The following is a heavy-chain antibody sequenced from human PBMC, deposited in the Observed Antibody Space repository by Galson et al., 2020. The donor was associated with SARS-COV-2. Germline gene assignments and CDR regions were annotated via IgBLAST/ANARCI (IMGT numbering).Heavy chain of an antibody. V-gene: IGHV3-33*02. D-gene: IGHD3-16*01. Sequence: GGSLRLSCAASGFAFNSYGMHWVRQAPGKGLEWVGVIWSDGINNYYGDSVKGRFTISRDSSTSTVFLQMTSLRGDDTAVYYCARDGVAHGGPKYYLDLWGQGTLVTVSS. CDR2: IWSDGINN. CDR3: ARDGVAHGGPKYYLDL. CDR1: GFAFNSYG. J-gene: IGHJ4*02.